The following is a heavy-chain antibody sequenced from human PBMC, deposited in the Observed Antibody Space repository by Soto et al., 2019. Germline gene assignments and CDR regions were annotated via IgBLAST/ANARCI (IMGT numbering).Heavy chain of an antibody. D-gene: IGHD5-18*01. CDR1: GFTFSDYW. Sequence: EVQLVESGGGLVQPGGSLRLSCAASGFTFSDYWRHWVRQAPGQGLVWVSRINSDGSSTIYADSVKGRFTISRDNAKNTRYLQMNSLRAEDTAVYYCAREEDTAMGDPFDYWGQGTLVTVSS. J-gene: IGHJ4*02. V-gene: IGHV3-74*01. CDR2: INSDGSST. CDR3: AREEDTAMGDPFDY.